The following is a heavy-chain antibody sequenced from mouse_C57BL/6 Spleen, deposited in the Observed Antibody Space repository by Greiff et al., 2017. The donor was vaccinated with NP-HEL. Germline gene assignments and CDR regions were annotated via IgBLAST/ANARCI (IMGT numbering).Heavy chain of an antibody. Sequence: VQLQESGAELARPGASVKLSCKASGYTFTSYGISWVKQRTGQGLEWIGEIYPRSGNTYYNEKFKGKATLTADKSSSTAYMELRSLTSEDSAVYFCAREGGPYYAMDYWGQGTSVTVSS. J-gene: IGHJ4*01. CDR1: GYTFTSYG. CDR3: AREGGPYYAMDY. V-gene: IGHV1-81*01. CDR2: IYPRSGNT. D-gene: IGHD1-1*02.